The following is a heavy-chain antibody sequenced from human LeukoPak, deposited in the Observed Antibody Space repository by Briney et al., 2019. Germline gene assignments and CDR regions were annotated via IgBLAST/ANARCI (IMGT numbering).Heavy chain of an antibody. D-gene: IGHD3-22*01. Sequence: SETLSLTCTVSGGSVSSYYWSWIRQPPGKGLEWIGYIYYSGSTNYNPSLKSRVTISVDTSKNQFSLKLSSVTAADTAVYYCARVEYDSSGYCTYYFDYWGQGTLVTVSS. CDR3: ARVEYDSSGYCTYYFDY. J-gene: IGHJ4*02. CDR1: GGSVSSYY. V-gene: IGHV4-59*02. CDR2: IYYSGST.